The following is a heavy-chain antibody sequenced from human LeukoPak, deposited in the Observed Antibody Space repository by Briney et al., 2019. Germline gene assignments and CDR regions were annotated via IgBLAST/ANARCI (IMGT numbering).Heavy chain of an antibody. Sequence: QPGGSLRLSCAGSGFSVSNYYMSRVRQAPGKGLEWVSLIRDSGETFYADSVKGRFTISRDNSKNTMYLQMNRLRVEDTAVYFCARDRAVTQDWVEFDPWGQGTLVTVSS. J-gene: IGHJ5*02. D-gene: IGHD4-17*01. CDR3: ARDRAVTQDWVEFDP. CDR2: IRDSGET. CDR1: GFSVSNYY. V-gene: IGHV3-66*03.